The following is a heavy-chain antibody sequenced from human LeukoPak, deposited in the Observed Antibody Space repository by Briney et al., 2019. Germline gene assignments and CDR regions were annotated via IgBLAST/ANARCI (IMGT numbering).Heavy chain of an antibody. D-gene: IGHD6-13*01. J-gene: IGHJ2*01. Sequence: SETLSLTCTVSGGPISSYDWSWIRQPAGKGLEWIGRIYTSGSTKYNPSLKSRVTMSLDTSKKQFSLKLSSVTATDTAVYYCARLTSSWYQDWYFDLWGRGTLVTVSS. V-gene: IGHV4-4*07. CDR2: IYTSGST. CDR3: ARLTSSWYQDWYFDL. CDR1: GGPISSYD.